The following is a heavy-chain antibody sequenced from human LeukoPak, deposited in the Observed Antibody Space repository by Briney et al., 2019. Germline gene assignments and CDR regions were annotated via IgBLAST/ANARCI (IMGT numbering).Heavy chain of an antibody. CDR1: GYSFTSYW. CDR3: ARRATTLNGDYYHDS. V-gene: IGHV5-51*01. J-gene: IGHJ5*01. Sequence: LGESLKISCKGSGYSFTSYWIGWVRQLPGKGLEWMGIIYPGDSDTRYSPSFQGQVTISVDKSITTTYLQWSSLQASDTAMYYCARRATTLNGDYYHDSWGQGTLVTVSS. D-gene: IGHD2-21*02. CDR2: IYPGDSDT.